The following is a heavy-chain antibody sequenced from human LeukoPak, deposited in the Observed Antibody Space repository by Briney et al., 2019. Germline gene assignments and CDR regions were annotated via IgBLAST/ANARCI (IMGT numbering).Heavy chain of an antibody. Sequence: GGSLRLSCGASGFSFSRHDMHWVRQSPGKGLEWVAAVCYDGTSEKYEDSVKGRFTISRDNCKSTLYPQIIRPRVEDTALYSCAQALPPHDSVKDNFFPPWGQGTHVILSS. CDR2: VCYDGTSE. J-gene: IGHJ5*02. V-gene: IGHV3-30*04. D-gene: IGHD3-10*01. CDR3: AQALPPHDSVKDNFFPP. CDR1: GFSFSRHD.